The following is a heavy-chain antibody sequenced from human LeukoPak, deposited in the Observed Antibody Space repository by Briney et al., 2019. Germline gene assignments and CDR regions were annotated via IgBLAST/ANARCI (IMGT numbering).Heavy chain of an antibody. Sequence: GGSLRLSCAASGFTFSDYYMNWIRQAPGKGLEWVSYISSSSPYTSYADSVRGRFTISRDNAKNSLSLLMNSLRADDTAVYYCARISTLTTLDSWGQGTLVTVSS. J-gene: IGHJ5*01. CDR1: GFTFSDYY. D-gene: IGHD4-11*01. CDR2: ISSSSPYT. V-gene: IGHV3-11*06. CDR3: ARISTLTTLDS.